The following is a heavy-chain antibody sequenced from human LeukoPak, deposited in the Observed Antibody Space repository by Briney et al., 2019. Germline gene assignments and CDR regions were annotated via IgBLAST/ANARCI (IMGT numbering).Heavy chain of an antibody. D-gene: IGHD3-22*01. CDR1: GFTFSSYG. CDR2: ISYDGSNK. J-gene: IGHJ3*02. V-gene: IGHV3-30*03. Sequence: GGSLRLSCAASGFTFSSYGMHWVRQAPGKGLEWVAVISYDGSNKYYADSVKGRFTISRDNSKNTLYLQMNSLRAEDTAVYYCARAQSSGYQGDAFDIWGQGTMVTVSS. CDR3: ARAQSSGYQGDAFDI.